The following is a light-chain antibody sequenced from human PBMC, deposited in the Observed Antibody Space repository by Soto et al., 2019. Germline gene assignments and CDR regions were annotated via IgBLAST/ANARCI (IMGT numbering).Light chain of an antibody. CDR1: QSGLYSSNNKNY. J-gene: IGKJ2*01. Sequence: DIVMTQSPDSLAVSLGERATINCKSSQSGLYSSNNKNYLAWYQQRPGQPPKLLIYWASTRESGVPDRFSGSGSWTDFTLTITSLQAEDLAVYYCQQYESTPPTFGQGTKLEIK. V-gene: IGKV4-1*01. CDR2: WAS. CDR3: QQYESTPPT.